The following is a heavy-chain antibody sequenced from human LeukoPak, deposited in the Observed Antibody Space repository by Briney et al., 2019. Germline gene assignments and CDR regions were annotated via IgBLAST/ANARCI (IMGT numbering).Heavy chain of an antibody. D-gene: IGHD3-3*01. CDR1: GGSISGYY. J-gene: IGHJ4*02. Sequence: SETLSLTCTVSGGSISGYYWSWIRQPPGKGLEWIGSIYYSGSTYYNPSLKSRVTISVDTSKNQFSLKLSSVTAADTAVYYCARLSRMKAKYDFWSGYQYYFDYWGQGTLVTVSS. CDR3: ARLSRMKAKYDFWSGYQYYFDY. CDR2: IYYSGST. V-gene: IGHV4-39*01.